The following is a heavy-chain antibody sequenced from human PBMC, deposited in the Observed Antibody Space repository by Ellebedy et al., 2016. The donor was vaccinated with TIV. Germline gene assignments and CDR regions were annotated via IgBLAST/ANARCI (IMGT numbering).Heavy chain of an antibody. V-gene: IGHV1-2*02. J-gene: IGHJ6*02. Sequence: ASVKVSCKASGYTFNAYYMHWVRQAPGQGLEWMGWINPDSGGTNFAQQFQGRVTMTRDTSVNTAYMELSRLESDDTAVYYCARVRRGSSGMDVWGQGTTVTVS. CDR2: INPDSGGT. D-gene: IGHD6-13*01. CDR1: GYTFNAYY. CDR3: ARVRRGSSGMDV.